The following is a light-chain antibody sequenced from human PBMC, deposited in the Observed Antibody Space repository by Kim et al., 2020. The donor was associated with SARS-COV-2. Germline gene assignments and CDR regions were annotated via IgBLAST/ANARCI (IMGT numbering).Light chain of an antibody. CDR2: EDN. J-gene: IGLJ3*02. CDR3: QSYDTTNRV. Sequence: GKPVTISCTRSSGSIASNYVQWYQQRPGSAPTIVIHEDNQRQFGVPDRFSGSIDTSSNSASLTISGLKTEDEGDYYCQSYDTTNRVFGGGTQLTVL. V-gene: IGLV6-57*03. CDR1: SGSIASNY.